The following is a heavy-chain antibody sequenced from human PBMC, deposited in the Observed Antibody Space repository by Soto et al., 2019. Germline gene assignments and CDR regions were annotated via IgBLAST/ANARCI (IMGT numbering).Heavy chain of an antibody. CDR1: GGSISSGGYS. Sequence: SETLSLTCAVSGGSISSGGYSWIWIRHPPGKGLEWIGYIYHSGSTYYNPSLKSRVTISVDRSKNQFSLKLSSVTAADTAVYYCARMREVAATHNWFDPWGQGTLVTVSS. CDR3: ARMREVAATHNWFDP. V-gene: IGHV4-30-2*01. D-gene: IGHD2-15*01. CDR2: IYHSGST. J-gene: IGHJ5*02.